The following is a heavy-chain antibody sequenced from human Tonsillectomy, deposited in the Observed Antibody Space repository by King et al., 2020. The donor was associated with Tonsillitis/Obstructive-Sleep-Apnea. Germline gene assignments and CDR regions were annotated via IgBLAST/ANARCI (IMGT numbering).Heavy chain of an antibody. J-gene: IGHJ6*03. V-gene: IGHV3-23*04. CDR3: AKXXDXXIWFFRXYXXX. D-gene: IGHD3-9*01. CDR1: GFTFSSHA. Sequence: VQLVESGGGLVQPGGSLRLSCAASGFTFSSHAMSWVRQAPGKGLEWVSVIRTSDGSTDYADSVKGRFTISRDNSRNTLYLQMNSLRAEDTAVYYCAKXXDXXIWFFRXYXXXXXXGTTVTVSS. CDR2: IRTSDGST.